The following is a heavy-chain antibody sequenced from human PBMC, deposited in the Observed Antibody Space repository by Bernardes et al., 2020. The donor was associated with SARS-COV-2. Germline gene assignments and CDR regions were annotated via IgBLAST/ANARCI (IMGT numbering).Heavy chain of an antibody. V-gene: IGHV3-15*07. J-gene: IGHJ6*02. D-gene: IGHD6-13*01. Sequence: GGSLRLSCAASGFILRNTWTHWVRQAPGKGLEWVGRIKSETDGEAPEYAAPVRGRFTISRDDSKNTLYLQMNNLNIEDTAVYYCAALDVWGHGTMVTVSS. CDR1: GFILRNTW. CDR2: IKSETDGEAP. CDR3: AALDV.